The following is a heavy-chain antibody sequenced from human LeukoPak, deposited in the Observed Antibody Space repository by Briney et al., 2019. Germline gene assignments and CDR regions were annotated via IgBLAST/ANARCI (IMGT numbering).Heavy chain of an antibody. CDR1: GGSFSGYY. J-gene: IGHJ4*02. CDR3: ARRIYCSSTSSHLQFSTSYYFDY. CDR2: INHSGST. Sequence: SETLSLTCAVYGGSFSGYYWSWIRQPPGKGLEWIGEINHSGSTNYNPSLKSRVTISVDTSKNQFSLKLSSVTAADTAVYYCARRIYCSSTSSHLQFSTSYYFDYWGQGTLVTVSS. D-gene: IGHD2-2*01. V-gene: IGHV4-34*01.